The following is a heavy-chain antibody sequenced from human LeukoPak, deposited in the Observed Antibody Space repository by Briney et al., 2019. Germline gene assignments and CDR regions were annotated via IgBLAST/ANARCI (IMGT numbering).Heavy chain of an antibody. CDR2: INHSGST. CDR1: GGSFSGYY. J-gene: IGHJ4*02. D-gene: IGHD3-10*01. V-gene: IGHV4-34*01. CDR3: ARRTMVRGVTDY. Sequence: SETLSLTCAVYGGSFSGYYWSWIRQPPGKGLEWIGEINHSGSTNYNPPLKSRVTISVDTSKNQFSLKLSSVTAADTAVYYCARRTMVRGVTDYWGQGTLVTVSS.